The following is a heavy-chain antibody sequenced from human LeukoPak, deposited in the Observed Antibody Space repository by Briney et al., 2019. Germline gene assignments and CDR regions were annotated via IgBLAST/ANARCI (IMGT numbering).Heavy chain of an antibody. J-gene: IGHJ4*02. CDR2: IKEDGSEK. CDR3: AREPRYFDWSIDY. CDR1: GFTFENYW. Sequence: GGSLRLSCVTSGFTFENYWMTWVRQAPGKGLEWVANIKEDGSEKYYVDCVKGRFTISRDNAKNSLYLQMNSLRAEDTAVYYCAREPRYFDWSIDYWGQGTLVTVSS. V-gene: IGHV3-7*01. D-gene: IGHD3-9*01.